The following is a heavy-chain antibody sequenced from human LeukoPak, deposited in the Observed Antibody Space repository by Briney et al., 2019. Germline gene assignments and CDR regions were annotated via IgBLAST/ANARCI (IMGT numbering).Heavy chain of an antibody. J-gene: IGHJ4*02. Sequence: PGGSLRLSCAASGFTFSSYWMSWVRQSPGKGLEWVSNIKRDGSDKYYMDSVKGRFTISRDNAKNALYLEMNSLRAEDTAEYFCARERMYAGSGSTYPSYDYWGEGTLVTVSS. CDR1: GFTFSSYW. CDR3: ARERMYAGSGSTYPSYDY. V-gene: IGHV3-7*01. D-gene: IGHD3-10*01. CDR2: IKRDGSDK.